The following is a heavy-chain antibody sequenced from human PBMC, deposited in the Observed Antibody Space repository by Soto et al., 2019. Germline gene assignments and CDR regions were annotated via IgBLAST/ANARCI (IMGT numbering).Heavy chain of an antibody. D-gene: IGHD3-16*01. CDR2: LIHGGST. CDR3: ARSPLGYDYVRQTWREVGDSFDI. J-gene: IGHJ3*02. CDR1: GASLGGFH. Sequence: SETLSLTCAIYGASLGGFHWTWLRQAPGKGLEWIGELIHGGSTNYNPSPKGRVSFSLDTFKKQFSLHLMSVTAADTAVYYCARSPLGYDYVRQTWREVGDSFDIWGRGTLVTVSS. V-gene: IGHV4-34*12.